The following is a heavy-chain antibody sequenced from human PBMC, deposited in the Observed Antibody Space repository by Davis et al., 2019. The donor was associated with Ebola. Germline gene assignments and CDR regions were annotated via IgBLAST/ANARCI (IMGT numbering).Heavy chain of an antibody. CDR2: IWYDGSNK. D-gene: IGHD6-13*01. Sequence: PGGSLRLSCAASGFTFSSYGMHWVRQAPGKGLEWVAVIWYDGSNKHYADSVKGRFTISRDNSKNTLYLQMNSLRAEDTAVYYCARERIAAAGFFDYWGQGTLVTVSS. CDR3: ARERIAAAGFFDY. V-gene: IGHV3-33*01. J-gene: IGHJ4*02. CDR1: GFTFSSYG.